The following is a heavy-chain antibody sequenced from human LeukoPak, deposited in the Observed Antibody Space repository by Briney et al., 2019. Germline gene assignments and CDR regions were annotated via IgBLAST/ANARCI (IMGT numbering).Heavy chain of an antibody. Sequence: SGPALVKPTQTLTLTCTFSGSSLSTGGMCVSWIRQPPGKALEWLARIDWDNDKYYSTSLKTRLTISKDTSKNKVVLTMTNMDPVDTATYYCARGYYDTSAYIDYWGQGTLVTVSS. CDR3: ARGYYDTSAYIDY. CDR2: IDWDNDK. V-gene: IGHV2-70*11. J-gene: IGHJ4*02. CDR1: GSSLSTGGMC. D-gene: IGHD3-22*01.